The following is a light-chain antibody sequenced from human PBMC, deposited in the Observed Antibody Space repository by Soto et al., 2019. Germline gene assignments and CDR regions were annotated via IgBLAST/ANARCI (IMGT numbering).Light chain of an antibody. V-gene: IGKV1-39*01. CDR3: QQYNSYWT. Sequence: DIQMTQPPSSLSASVGARVTIPCRASQSISSYLNWYQQKPGKAPKLLIYAASSLQSGVPSRFSGSGSGTEFTLTISSLQPDDFATYYCQQYNSYWTFGQGTKV. CDR2: AAS. J-gene: IGKJ1*01. CDR1: QSISSY.